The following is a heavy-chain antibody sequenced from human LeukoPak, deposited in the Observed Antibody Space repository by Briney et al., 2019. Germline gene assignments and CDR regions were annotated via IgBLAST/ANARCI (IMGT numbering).Heavy chain of an antibody. J-gene: IGHJ6*02. V-gene: IGHV1-2*02. D-gene: IGHD3-3*01. CDR2: INPNSGGT. CDR3: ARGSWDFWSGPVYGMDV. CDR1: GCTFTGYY. Sequence: ASVTVSFKASGCTFTGYYMHWVRQAPGQGLEWMGWINPNSGGTNYAQKFQGRVTMTRDTSISAAYMELSRLRSDDTAVYYCARGSWDFWSGPVYGMDVWGQGTTVTVSS.